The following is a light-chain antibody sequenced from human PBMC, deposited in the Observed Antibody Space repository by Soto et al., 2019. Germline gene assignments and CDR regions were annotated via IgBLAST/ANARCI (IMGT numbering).Light chain of an antibody. CDR2: GAS. Sequence: EIVMTQSPATLYVSPGERATLSCRASQSVSSNLAWYQQKPGQAPRLLIYGASTRATGIPARFSGSGSGTEFTLTISSLQSEDFAVYCCQQYNNWWTFGQGTKVKIK. J-gene: IGKJ1*01. V-gene: IGKV3-15*01. CDR1: QSVSSN. CDR3: QQYNNWWT.